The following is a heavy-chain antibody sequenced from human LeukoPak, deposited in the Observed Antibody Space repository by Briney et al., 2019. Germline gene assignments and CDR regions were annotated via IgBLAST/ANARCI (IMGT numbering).Heavy chain of an antibody. Sequence: GGSLRLSCAASGFTFSSYAMHWVRQAPGKGLEWVAVISYDGSNKYYADSVKGRFTISRDNSKNTLYLQMNSLRAEDTAVYYCARDEERSGWGSYFDYWGQGTLVTVSS. CDR3: ARDEERSGWGSYFDY. J-gene: IGHJ4*02. CDR2: ISYDGSNK. D-gene: IGHD3-10*01. V-gene: IGHV3-30*04. CDR1: GFTFSSYA.